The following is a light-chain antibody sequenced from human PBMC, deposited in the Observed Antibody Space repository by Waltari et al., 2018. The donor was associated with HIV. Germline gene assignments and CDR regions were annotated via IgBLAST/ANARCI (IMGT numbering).Light chain of an antibody. CDR1: QNIIKY. J-gene: IGKJ3*01. CDR2: NAA. Sequence: DIQMNQSPLSLSASVGDRVTITCRASQNIIKYLHWYQQKPGKAPRIVIYNAANLQSGVPSRFSGSGSGTNFTLTISSVQTEDFATYICQQSYSSPTFGPGTKVTVK. CDR3: QQSYSSPT. V-gene: IGKV1-39*01.